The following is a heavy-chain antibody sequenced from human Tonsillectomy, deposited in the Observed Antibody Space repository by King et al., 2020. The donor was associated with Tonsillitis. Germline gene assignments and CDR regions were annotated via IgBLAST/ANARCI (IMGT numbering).Heavy chain of an antibody. J-gene: IGHJ4*02. V-gene: IGHV7-4-1*02. Sequence: QLVQSGSELKKPGASVKVSCKASGYTFTSYAMNWVRQAPGQGFEWMGWINTNTGNPTYAQGFTGRFVFSLDTSVTTAYLQISSLKAEDTAVYYCAREFKRDCSSTSCHFLYWGQGTLVTVSS. CDR2: INTNTGNP. D-gene: IGHD2-2*01. CDR1: GYTFTSYA. CDR3: AREFKRDCSSTSCHFLY.